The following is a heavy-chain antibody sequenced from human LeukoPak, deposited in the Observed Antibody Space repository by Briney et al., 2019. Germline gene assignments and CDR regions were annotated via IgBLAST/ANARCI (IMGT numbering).Heavy chain of an antibody. V-gene: IGHV4-4*07. J-gene: IGHJ6*03. CDR3: AGVLEWELLRYGYYYYYMDV. CDR2: IYTSGST. D-gene: IGHD1-26*01. CDR1: GASLSSDY. Sequence: SETLSLTCTVSGASLSSDYWSWIRQPAGKGLEWIGRIYTSGSTNYNPSLKSRVTMSVDTSKNQFSLKLSSVTAADTAVYYCAGVLEWELLRYGYYYYYMDVWGKGTTVTVSS.